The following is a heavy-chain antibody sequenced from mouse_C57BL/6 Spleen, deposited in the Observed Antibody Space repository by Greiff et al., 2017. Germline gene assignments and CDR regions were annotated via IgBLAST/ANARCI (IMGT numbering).Heavy chain of an antibody. Sequence: EVKLVESGEGLVKPGGSLKLSCAASGFTFSSYAMSWVRQTPEKRLEWVAYISSGGDYIYYADTVKGRFTISRDNARNTLYLQMSSLKSEDTAMYYCTRDVWDGGYFDYWGQGTTLTVSS. V-gene: IGHV5-9-1*02. D-gene: IGHD4-1*01. CDR1: GFTFSSYA. CDR2: ISSGGDYI. CDR3: TRDVWDGGYFDY. J-gene: IGHJ2*01.